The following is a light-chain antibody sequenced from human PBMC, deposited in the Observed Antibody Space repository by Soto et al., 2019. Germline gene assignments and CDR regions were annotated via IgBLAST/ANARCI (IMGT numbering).Light chain of an antibody. J-gene: IGLJ1*01. V-gene: IGLV2-8*01. CDR1: SSDVGGYNY. Sequence: QSALTQPPSASGSPGQSVTISCTGTSSDVGGYNYVSWYQQHPGKAPKLMIYEVTKRHSGVPDRFSGSKSGNTASLTVSGLQADDEADYYCSSYAGSKNYVFGTGTKLTV. CDR2: EVT. CDR3: SSYAGSKNYV.